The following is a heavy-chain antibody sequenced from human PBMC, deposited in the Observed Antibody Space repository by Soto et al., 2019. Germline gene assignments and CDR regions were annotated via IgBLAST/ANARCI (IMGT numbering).Heavy chain of an antibody. J-gene: IGHJ6*02. Sequence: GASVKVSCNASGYTFTSYGISWVRQAPGQGLEWMGWISAYNGNTNYAQKLQGRVTMTTDTSTSTAYPELRSLRSDDTAVYYCARDPTPGPELLGAYGMDVWGQGTTVTVSS. CDR1: GYTFTSYG. CDR2: ISAYNGNT. CDR3: ARDPTPGPELLGAYGMDV. V-gene: IGHV1-18*01. D-gene: IGHD1-26*01.